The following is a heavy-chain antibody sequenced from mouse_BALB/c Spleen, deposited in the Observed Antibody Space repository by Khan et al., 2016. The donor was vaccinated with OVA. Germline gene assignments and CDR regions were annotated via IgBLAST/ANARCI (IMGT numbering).Heavy chain of an antibody. Sequence: EVQRVESGGDLVKPGGSLKLSCAASGFTFSTYGMSWVRQAPDKRLEWVATVSTGGSYTYYPDSVKGRFTISRDNAKNTLYLQMSGLRSEDTAMFYCTSLAYYYDSEGFAYWGQGTLVTVSA. V-gene: IGHV5-6*01. D-gene: IGHD1-1*01. J-gene: IGHJ3*01. CDR2: VSTGGSYT. CDR1: GFTFSTYG. CDR3: TSLAYYYDSEGFAY.